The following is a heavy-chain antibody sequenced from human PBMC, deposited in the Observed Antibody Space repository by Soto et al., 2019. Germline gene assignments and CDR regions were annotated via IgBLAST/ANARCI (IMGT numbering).Heavy chain of an antibody. Sequence: ASVKVSCKASGYIFTGNYMHWVRQAPGQGLEYMGWINPNNGATNYAQNFQGRVTMTRDTSISTAYMEVRMLRSDDTAVYYCAPHYPDSSGYLDHWGQGTLVTVSS. D-gene: IGHD3-22*01. CDR1: GYIFTGNY. CDR2: INPNNGAT. CDR3: APHYPDSSGYLDH. J-gene: IGHJ4*02. V-gene: IGHV1-2*02.